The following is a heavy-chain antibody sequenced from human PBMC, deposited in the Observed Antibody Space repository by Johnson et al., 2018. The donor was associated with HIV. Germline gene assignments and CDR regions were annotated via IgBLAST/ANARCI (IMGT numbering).Heavy chain of an antibody. CDR3: ARDRPAGWPDAFDI. D-gene: IGHD6-19*01. J-gene: IGHJ3*02. CDR2: IYSGGST. V-gene: IGHV3-66*02. Sequence: VQLVESGGGLVQPGGSLRLSCAASGFTVSSNYMSWVRQAPGKGLEWVSVIYSGGSTYYADSVKGRFTISRDNSKNTLYLQMNGLRPEDTAVYYCARDRPAGWPDAFDIWGQGTMVTVSS. CDR1: GFTVSSNY.